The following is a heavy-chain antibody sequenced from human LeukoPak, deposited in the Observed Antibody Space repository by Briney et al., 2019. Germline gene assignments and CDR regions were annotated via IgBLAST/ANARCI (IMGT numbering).Heavy chain of an antibody. D-gene: IGHD3-3*02. CDR2: IRSKAKNYAI. J-gene: IGHJ4*02. V-gene: IGHV3-73*01. Sequence: GGSLRLSCAASGFTFRDYYMSWIRQASGKGLEWVGRIRSKAKNYAIAYAASVKGRFILSRDDSKNTAYLQMNSLKIEDTAVYYCTSFSDRPSDYWGQGSLVTVSS. CDR3: TSFSDRPSDY. CDR1: GFTFRDYY.